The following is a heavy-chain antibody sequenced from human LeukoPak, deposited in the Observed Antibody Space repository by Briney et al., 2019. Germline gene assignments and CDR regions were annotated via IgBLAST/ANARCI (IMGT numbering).Heavy chain of an antibody. V-gene: IGHV3-21*01. D-gene: IGHD3-22*01. Sequence: GGSLRLSCAASGFTFSIYSMNWVRQAPGKGLEWVSSISSSSSYIYYADSVKGRFTISRDNAKNSLYLQMNSLRAEDTAVYYCARSHRKTYYYDSSGYCYYWGQGTLVTVSS. CDR1: GFTFSIYS. CDR2: ISSSSSYI. J-gene: IGHJ4*02. CDR3: ARSHRKTYYYDSSGYCYY.